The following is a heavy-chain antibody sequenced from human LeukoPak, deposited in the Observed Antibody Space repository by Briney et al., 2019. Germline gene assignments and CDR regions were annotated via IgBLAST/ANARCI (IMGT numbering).Heavy chain of an antibody. CDR1: GFTFSSYS. V-gene: IGHV3-48*01. CDR2: ISSSSSTI. J-gene: IGHJ5*02. CDR3: ARVIYYYDDP. D-gene: IGHD3-22*01. Sequence: GGSLRLSCAASGFTFSSYSMNWVRQAPGKGLEWVSYISSSSSTINYADSVKGRFTISRDNAKNSLYLQMNSLRAEDTAVYYCARVIYYYDDPWGQGTLVTVSS.